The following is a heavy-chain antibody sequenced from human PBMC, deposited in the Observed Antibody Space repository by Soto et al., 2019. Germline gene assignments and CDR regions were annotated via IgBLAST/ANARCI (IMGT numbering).Heavy chain of an antibody. CDR2: IIPIFGTA. J-gene: IGHJ4*02. V-gene: IGHV1-69*13. CDR3: AGCVYDSSGYYTGYYFDY. CDR1: GGTFSSYA. Sequence: GASVKVSCKASGGTFSSYAISWVRQAPGQGLEWMGGIIPIFGTANYAQKFQGRVTITADESTSTAYMELSSLRSEDTAVYYCAGCVYDSSGYYTGYYFDYWGQGTLVTVSS. D-gene: IGHD3-22*01.